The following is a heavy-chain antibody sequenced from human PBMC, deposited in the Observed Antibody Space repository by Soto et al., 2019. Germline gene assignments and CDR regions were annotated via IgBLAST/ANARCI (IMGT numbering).Heavy chain of an antibody. CDR2: IYYTGYT. CDR1: GGPISSSSYY. V-gene: IGHV4-39*01. Sequence: SETLSLTCFVSGGPISSSSYYWGWIRQAPGKGLEWLATIYYTGYTYHNPSLKSHVTISVDTSKDQFSLELTSVTAADTALYYCARSAIATHWFFDLWGRGTLVTVSS. CDR3: ARSAIATHWFFDL. J-gene: IGHJ2*01. D-gene: IGHD5-18*01.